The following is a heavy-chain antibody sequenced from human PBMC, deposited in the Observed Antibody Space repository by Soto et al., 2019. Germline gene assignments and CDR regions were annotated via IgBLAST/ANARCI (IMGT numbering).Heavy chain of an antibody. V-gene: IGHV3-23*01. D-gene: IGHD5-12*01. J-gene: IGHJ4*02. Sequence: EVQLLESGGGLVQPGGSLRLSCAAAGFTFSSYAMSWVRQAPGKGLEWVSAISGSGGSTYYADSVKGRFTISRDNSKNTLYLQMNSLRAEDTAVYYCAKDRMATYRTNPFDYWGQGTLVTVSS. CDR1: GFTFSSYA. CDR3: AKDRMATYRTNPFDY. CDR2: ISGSGGST.